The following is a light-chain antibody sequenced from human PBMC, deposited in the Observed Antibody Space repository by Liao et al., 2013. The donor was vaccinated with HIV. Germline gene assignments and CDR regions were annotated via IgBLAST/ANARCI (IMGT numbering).Light chain of an antibody. V-gene: IGLV3-1*01. CDR3: QAWDSNSDVV. J-gene: IGLJ2*01. CDR1: KLGDKY. CDR2: QST. Sequence: SYELTQPPSVSVSPGQTASITCSGDKLGDKYVCWYHQRPGQSPVLLIYQSTQRPSGIPERFSGSNSGNTATLTISGTQPMDEADYFCQAWDSNSDVVFGGGTKLTVL.